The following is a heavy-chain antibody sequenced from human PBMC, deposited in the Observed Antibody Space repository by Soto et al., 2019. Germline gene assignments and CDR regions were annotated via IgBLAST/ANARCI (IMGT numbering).Heavy chain of an antibody. J-gene: IGHJ4*02. CDR1: GFTFSSYA. Sequence: GGSLRLSCAASGFTFSSYAMSWVRQAPGKGLEWVSAISGSGGSTYYADSVKGRFTISRDNSKNTLYLQMNSLRAEDTAVYYCAKESGFLRFLEWLSPEGPDYWGQGTLVTVSS. V-gene: IGHV3-23*01. CDR3: AKESGFLRFLEWLSPEGPDY. CDR2: ISGSGGST. D-gene: IGHD3-3*01.